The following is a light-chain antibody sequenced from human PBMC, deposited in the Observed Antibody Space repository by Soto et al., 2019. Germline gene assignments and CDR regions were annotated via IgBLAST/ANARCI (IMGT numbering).Light chain of an antibody. V-gene: IGKV3D-20*02. CDR2: AAS. J-gene: IGKJ4*01. CDR1: QSVSSSY. Sequence: EIVLTQSPGTLSLSPGERATLSCRASQSVSSSYLVWHQQKPGQAPRLLIYAASRRATGIPDRFSGSGSGTDFTLTISSLEPEDFEVYYCQQRSIWPLTFGGGTKVDIK. CDR3: QQRSIWPLT.